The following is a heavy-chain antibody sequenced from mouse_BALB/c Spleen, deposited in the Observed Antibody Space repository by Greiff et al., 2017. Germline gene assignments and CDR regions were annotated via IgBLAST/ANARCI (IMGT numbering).Heavy chain of an antibody. CDR2: INPSNGGT. J-gene: IGHJ3*01. Sequence: QVQLQQPGAELVKPGASVKLSCKASGYTFTSYYMYWVKQRPGQGLEWIGGINPSNGGTNFNEKFKSKATLTVDKSSSTAYMQLSSLTSEDSAVYYCTRERHETAWFAYWGQGTLVTVSA. CDR3: TRERHETAWFAY. V-gene: IGHV1S81*02. D-gene: IGHD3-1*01. CDR1: GYTFTSYY.